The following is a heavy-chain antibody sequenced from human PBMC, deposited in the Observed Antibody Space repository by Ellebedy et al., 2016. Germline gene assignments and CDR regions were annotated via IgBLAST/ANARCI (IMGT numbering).Heavy chain of an antibody. CDR2: IYYSGST. Sequence: SETLSLTXTVSGGSISSSSYYWGWIRQPPGKGLEWIGSIYYSGSTYYNPSLKSRVTISVDTSKNQFSLKLSSVTAADTAVYYCARDWATPYFDYWGQGTLVTVSS. CDR3: ARDWATPYFDY. D-gene: IGHD5-12*01. J-gene: IGHJ4*02. CDR1: GGSISSSSYY. V-gene: IGHV4-39*07.